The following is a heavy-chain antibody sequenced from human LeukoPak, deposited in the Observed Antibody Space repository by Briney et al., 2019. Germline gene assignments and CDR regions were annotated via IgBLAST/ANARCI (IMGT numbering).Heavy chain of an antibody. D-gene: IGHD3-22*01. CDR2: INPNSGGT. Sequence: ASVKVSCKASGYTFTGYYMRWVRQAPGQGLEWMGWINPNSGGTNYAQKFQGRVTMTRDTSISTAYMELSRLRSDDTAVYYCASQKGRDYYDSSGYYGYWGQGTLVTVSS. CDR3: ASQKGRDYYDSSGYYGY. V-gene: IGHV1-2*02. CDR1: GYTFTGYY. J-gene: IGHJ4*02.